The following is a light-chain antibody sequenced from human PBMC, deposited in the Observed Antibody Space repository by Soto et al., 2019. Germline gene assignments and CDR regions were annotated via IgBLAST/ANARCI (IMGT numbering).Light chain of an antibody. CDR2: QDS. J-gene: IGLJ2*01. CDR1: KLGDKY. CDR3: QAWDSITVV. V-gene: IGLV3-1*01. Sequence: SYKLTQPPSVSVSPGQTASITCSGDKLGDKYVCWYQQKPGQSPVLVIYQDSKRPSGIPERFSGSNSGNTATLTISGTQTMDEADYYCQAWDSITVVFGGGTKLTVL.